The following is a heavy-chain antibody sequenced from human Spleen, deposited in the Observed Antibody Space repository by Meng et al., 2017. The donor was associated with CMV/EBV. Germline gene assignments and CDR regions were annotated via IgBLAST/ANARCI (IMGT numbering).Heavy chain of an antibody. CDR3: ARSTPAAAAFDY. CDR2: IYTSGST. V-gene: IGHV4-61*02. Sequence: VQPRQSWPGRGKPSPTLSLTCTVAGGSIGSGSYYWSWIRQPAGKGLEWIGRIYTSGSTNYNPSLKSRVTISVDTSKNQFSLKLSSVTAADTAVYYCARSTPAAAAFDYWGQGTLVTVSS. D-gene: IGHD6-13*01. CDR1: GGSIGSGSYY. J-gene: IGHJ4*02.